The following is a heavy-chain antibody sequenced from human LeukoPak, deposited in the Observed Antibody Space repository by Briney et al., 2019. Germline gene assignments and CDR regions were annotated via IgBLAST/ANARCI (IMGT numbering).Heavy chain of an antibody. CDR1: GGSISSGSYY. Sequence: SETLSLTCTVSGGSISSGSYYWSWIRQPAGKGLEWIGRIYTSGSTNYNPSLKSRVTISVDTSKNQFSLKLSSVTAADTAVYYCARLYSSGWYVIPGPFDYWGQGTLVTVSS. CDR2: IYTSGST. D-gene: IGHD6-19*01. CDR3: ARLYSSGWYVIPGPFDY. J-gene: IGHJ4*02. V-gene: IGHV4-61*02.